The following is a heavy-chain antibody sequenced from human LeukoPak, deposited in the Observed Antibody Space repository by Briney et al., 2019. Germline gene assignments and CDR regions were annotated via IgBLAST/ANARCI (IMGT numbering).Heavy chain of an antibody. D-gene: IGHD3-10*01. CDR3: AKGGFGELLISSGFDY. V-gene: IGHV3-30*18. J-gene: IGHJ4*02. CDR2: ISYDGSNS. Sequence: GGSLRLSCAAPGFTFSTYGMHWVRQAPGKGLEWVAVISYDGSNSYYADSVKGRFTISRDNAKNSLYLQMNSLRAEDTALYYCAKGGFGELLISSGFDYWGQGTLVTVSS. CDR1: GFTFSTYG.